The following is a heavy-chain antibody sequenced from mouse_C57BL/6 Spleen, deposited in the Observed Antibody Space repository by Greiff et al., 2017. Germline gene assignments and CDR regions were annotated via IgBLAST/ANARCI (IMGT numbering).Heavy chain of an antibody. J-gene: IGHJ2*01. V-gene: IGHV1-66*01. CDR1: GYSFTSYY. CDR2: IYPGSGNT. Sequence: VKLVESGPELVKPGASVKISCKASGYSFTSYYIHWVKQRPGQGLEWIGWIYPGSGNTKYNEKFKGKATLTADTSSSTAYMQLSSLTSEDSAVYYCARGNYYGNYGYWGQGTTLTVSS. CDR3: ARGNYYGNYGY. D-gene: IGHD2-1*01.